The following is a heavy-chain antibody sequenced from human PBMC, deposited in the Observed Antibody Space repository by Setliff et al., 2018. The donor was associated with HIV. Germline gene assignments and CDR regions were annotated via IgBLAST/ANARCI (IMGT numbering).Heavy chain of an antibody. V-gene: IGHV1-69*10. Sequence: ASVKVSCKASGGTFSSYVISWVRQAPGQGLEWMGGIIPILGIANYAQKFQDRVTITADKSTDTAYMELSSLRSEDTAVYYCARAQYQLLEPPTYNWFDPWGQGTLVTVSS. CDR1: GGTFSSYV. D-gene: IGHD2-2*01. J-gene: IGHJ5*02. CDR2: IIPILGIA. CDR3: ARAQYQLLEPPTYNWFDP.